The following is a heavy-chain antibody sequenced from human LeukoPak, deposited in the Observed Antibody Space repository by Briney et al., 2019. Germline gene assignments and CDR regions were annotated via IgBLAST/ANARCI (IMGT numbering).Heavy chain of an antibody. Sequence: SVTVSCKASGGTFSSYAISWVRQAPGQGLEWMGGIIPIFGTANYAQKFQGRVTITTDESTSTAYMELSSLRSEDTAVYYCARGPLVVPAAISYYYWGQGTLVTVSS. D-gene: IGHD2-2*01. CDR3: ARGPLVVPAAISYYY. J-gene: IGHJ4*02. V-gene: IGHV1-69*05. CDR2: IIPIFGTA. CDR1: GGTFSSYA.